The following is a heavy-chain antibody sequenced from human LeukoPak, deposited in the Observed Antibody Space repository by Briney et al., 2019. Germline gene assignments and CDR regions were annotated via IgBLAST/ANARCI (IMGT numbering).Heavy chain of an antibody. Sequence: GGSLRPSCAASGFTFSSYAMHWVRQAPGKGLEYVSAISSNGGSTYYANSVKGRFTISRDNSKTTLYLQMNSLRAEDTAVYYCARDHYSSGWSSFFDYWGQGTLVTVSS. J-gene: IGHJ4*02. D-gene: IGHD6-19*01. CDR3: ARDHYSSGWSSFFDY. V-gene: IGHV3-64*01. CDR1: GFTFSSYA. CDR2: ISSNGGST.